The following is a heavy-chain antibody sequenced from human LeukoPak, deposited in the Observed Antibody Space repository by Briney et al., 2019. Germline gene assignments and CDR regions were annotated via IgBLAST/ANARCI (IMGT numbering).Heavy chain of an antibody. CDR3: ASDYFDRTGYYGFIY. J-gene: IGHJ4*02. CDR1: GGSISSGSYY. CDR2: IYTSGST. Sequence: SETLSLTCTVSGGSISSGSYYWSWIRQPAGKGLEWIGRIYTSGSTNYNPSLKSRVTISVDTSKNQFSLKLSSVTAADTAIYYCASDYFDRTGYYGFIYWGQGSLVTISS. V-gene: IGHV4-61*02. D-gene: IGHD3-22*01.